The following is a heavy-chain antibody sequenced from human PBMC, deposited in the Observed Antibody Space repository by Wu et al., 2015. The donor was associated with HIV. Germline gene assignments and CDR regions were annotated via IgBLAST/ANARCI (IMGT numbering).Heavy chain of an antibody. CDR1: GGTFSSYA. CDR3: ARERRVDIVAYRDQYYFDY. CDR2: IIPIFGTA. Sequence: QVQLVQSGAEVKKPGSSVKVSCKASGGTFSSYAISWVRQAPGQGLEWMGGIIPIFGTANYAQKFQGRVTITTDESTSTAYMELSSLRSEDTAVYYCARERRVDIVAYRDQYYFDYWGQGTLVTVSS. V-gene: IGHV1-69*05. J-gene: IGHJ4*02. D-gene: IGHD5-12*01.